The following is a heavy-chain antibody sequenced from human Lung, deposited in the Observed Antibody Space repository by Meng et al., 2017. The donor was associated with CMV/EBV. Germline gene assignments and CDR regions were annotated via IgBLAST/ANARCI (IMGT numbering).Heavy chain of an antibody. V-gene: IGHV3-74*01. CDR2: INEDGTTT. CDR1: GFTFSSFW. J-gene: IGHJ4*02. Sequence: GGSLRLXCAASGFTFSSFWVHWVRQVPGKGLVWVSRINEDGTTTNYADSVKGRFTISRDNARNTVYLQMSSLKVEDTAVYYCARDIGGVSGYWGQGTLVTVSS. CDR3: ARDIGGVSGY. D-gene: IGHD3-3*01.